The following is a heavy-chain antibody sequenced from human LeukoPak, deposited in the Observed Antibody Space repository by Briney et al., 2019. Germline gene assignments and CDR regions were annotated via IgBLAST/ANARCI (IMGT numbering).Heavy chain of an antibody. CDR1: GYTFTSYG. CDR2: ISAYNGNT. V-gene: IGHV1-18*01. CDR3: ARGSGYDPDYYYYYGMDV. Sequence: ASVKVSCKASGYTFTSYGISWVRQAPGQGLEWMGWISAYNGNTNYAQKLQGRVTMTTDTSTSTAYMELRSLRSDDTAVYYCARGSGYDPDYYYYYGMDVWGQGTTVTVSS. D-gene: IGHD5-12*01. J-gene: IGHJ6*02.